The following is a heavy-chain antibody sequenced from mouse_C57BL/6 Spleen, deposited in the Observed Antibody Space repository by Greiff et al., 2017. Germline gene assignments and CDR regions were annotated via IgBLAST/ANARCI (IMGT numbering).Heavy chain of an antibody. V-gene: IGHV1-26*01. CDR2: INPNNGGT. CDR3: ARGGIGSTDYFDD. Sequence: VQLQQSGPELVKPGASVKISCKASGYTFTDYYMNWVKQSHGKSLEWIGDINPNNGGTSYNQKFKGKATLTVDKSSSPAYMELRSLTSEDSAVYYCARGGIGSTDYFDDWGQGTTLTVYS. D-gene: IGHD1-1*01. J-gene: IGHJ2*01. CDR1: GYTFTDYY.